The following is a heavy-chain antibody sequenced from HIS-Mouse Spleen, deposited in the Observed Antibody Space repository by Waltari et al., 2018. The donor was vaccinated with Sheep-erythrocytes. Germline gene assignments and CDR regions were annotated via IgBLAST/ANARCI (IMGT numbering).Heavy chain of an antibody. Sequence: QVQLQESGPGLVKPSQTLSLTCTVSGGSISRGVYYWSWIRQPPGKGLEWIGYIYYSGSTYYNPSLKSRVTISVDTSKNQFSLKLSSVTAADTSVYYCARALANWGSSFDYWGQGTLVTVSS. J-gene: IGHJ4*02. D-gene: IGHD7-27*01. CDR1: GGSISRGVYY. V-gene: IGHV4-30-4*01. CDR3: ARALANWGSSFDY. CDR2: IYYSGST.